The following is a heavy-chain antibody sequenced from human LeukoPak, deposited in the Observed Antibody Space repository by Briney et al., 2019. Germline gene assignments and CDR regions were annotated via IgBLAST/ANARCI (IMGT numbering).Heavy chain of an antibody. CDR1: GFAFCTYA. V-gene: IGHV3-23*01. CDR3: ARDPYNTILYRLAH. Sequence: PGGSLRLSCAGSGFAFCTYAMSWVRQAPGMGLEWVSSISANGQATYYAHSVEGRFTISIDNSKSTLYLQLNSLRPEDTATYHCARDPYNTILYRLAHWGQGTLVTVSS. J-gene: IGHJ4*02. CDR2: ISANGQAT. D-gene: IGHD3-10*01.